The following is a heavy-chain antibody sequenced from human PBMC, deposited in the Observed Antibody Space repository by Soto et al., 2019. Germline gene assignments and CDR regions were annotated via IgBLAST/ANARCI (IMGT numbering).Heavy chain of an antibody. CDR3: ATPTLGTSSPPYFDN. CDR2: FVPLFGST. J-gene: IGHJ4*02. Sequence: QVQLVQSGAEVKKPGSSVKVSCQASGGTFSGYALTWVRQAPGQGLEWMGEFVPLFGSTNYAQKLAGRITIIADESTSTGYMELSTLSSEDTAVYYCATPTLGTSSPPYFDNWGQGTLVTVSS. CDR1: GGTFSGYA. V-gene: IGHV1-69*01.